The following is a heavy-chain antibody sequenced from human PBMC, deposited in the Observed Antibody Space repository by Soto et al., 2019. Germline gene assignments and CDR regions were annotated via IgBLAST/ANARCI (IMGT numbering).Heavy chain of an antibody. D-gene: IGHD2-2*01. J-gene: IGHJ6*02. Sequence: GASVKVSCKASGGTVSKYAISWVRQAPGQGLEWLGGIIPMFGTPNYAQKFQGRVTISADESTTTAYLELSSLRSADTAVSFCSRAARDRTCCHGLAVWGQGTTVTVAS. V-gene: IGHV1-69*13. CDR2: IIPMFGTP. CDR1: GGTVSKYA. CDR3: SRAARDRTCCHGLAV.